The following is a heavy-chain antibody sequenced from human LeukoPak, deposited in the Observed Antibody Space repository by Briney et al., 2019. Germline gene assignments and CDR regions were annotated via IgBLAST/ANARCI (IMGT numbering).Heavy chain of an antibody. CDR3: TTSLEWLFRIYYMDV. V-gene: IGHV3-15*01. D-gene: IGHD3-3*01. Sequence: GGSLRLSCAASGFTFSNAWMSWVRQAPGKGLEWVGRIKSKTDGGTTDYAAPVKGRFTISRDDSKNTLYLQMNSLKTEDTAVYYCTTSLEWLFRIYYMDVWGKGTTVTVSS. CDR2: IKSKTDGGTT. CDR1: GFTFSNAW. J-gene: IGHJ6*03.